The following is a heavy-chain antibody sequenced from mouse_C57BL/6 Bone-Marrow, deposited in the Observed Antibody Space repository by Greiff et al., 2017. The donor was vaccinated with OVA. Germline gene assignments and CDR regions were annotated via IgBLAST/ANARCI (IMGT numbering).Heavy chain of an antibody. Sequence: VQRVESGAELARPGASVKLSCKASGYTFTSYGISWVKQRTGQGLEWIGEIYPRSGNTYYNEKFKGKATLTADKSSSTAYMELRSLTSEDSAVYFCARGAQATDYWGQGTLVTVSA. V-gene: IGHV1-81*01. J-gene: IGHJ3*01. CDR3: ARGAQATDY. CDR1: GYTFTSYG. D-gene: IGHD3-2*02. CDR2: IYPRSGNT.